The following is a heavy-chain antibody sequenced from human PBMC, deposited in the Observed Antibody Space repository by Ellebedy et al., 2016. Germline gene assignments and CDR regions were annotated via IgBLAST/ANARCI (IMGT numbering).Heavy chain of an antibody. D-gene: IGHD3-16*01. CDR2: ISAYSGNT. Sequence: ASVKVSCKASGFTFTNYGFSWVRQAPGQGLEWMAWISAYSGNTDYARNFQGRVTLTTDTSTSTAYLDLRSLRSDDTAVYYCTRGWGEYWGQGTLITVSS. CDR3: TRGWGEY. V-gene: IGHV1-18*01. J-gene: IGHJ4*02. CDR1: GFTFTNYG.